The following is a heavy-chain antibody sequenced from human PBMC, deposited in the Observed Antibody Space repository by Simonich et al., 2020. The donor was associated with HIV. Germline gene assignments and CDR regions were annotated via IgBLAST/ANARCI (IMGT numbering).Heavy chain of an antibody. V-gene: IGHV4-34*01. Sequence: QVQLQQWGAGLLKPSETLSLTCAVYGGSFSGYYWSWIRQPPGKGLEGIGEINHSETTNYNPSLKSRVTISVDTSKNQFSLKLSSVTAADTAVYYCARRHPTTVTTPYFDYCGQGTLVTVSS. CDR3: ARRHPTTVTTPYFDY. CDR1: GGSFSGYY. D-gene: IGHD4-17*01. J-gene: IGHJ4*02. CDR2: INHSETT.